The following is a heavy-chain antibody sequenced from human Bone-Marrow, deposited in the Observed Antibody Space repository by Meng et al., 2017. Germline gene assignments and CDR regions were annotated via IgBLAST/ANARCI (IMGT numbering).Heavy chain of an antibody. D-gene: IGHD4-17*01. Sequence: QVQLQESGPGLVKPSQTLSLTGTVSGDSISSGDYYWSWIRQPPGKGLEWIGYIYYSGSTHYNPSLKSRVTISVDTSKNQFSLKLSSVTAADTAVYYCARDRNDYGSHYFDYWGQGTLVTVSS. J-gene: IGHJ4*02. CDR1: GDSISSGDYY. CDR2: IYYSGST. V-gene: IGHV4-30-4*01. CDR3: ARDRNDYGSHYFDY.